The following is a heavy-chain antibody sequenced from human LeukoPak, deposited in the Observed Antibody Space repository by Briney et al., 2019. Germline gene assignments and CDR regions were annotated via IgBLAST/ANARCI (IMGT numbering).Heavy chain of an antibody. CDR1: GYAFTDYY. CDR3: ARHPSHYYYTDV. V-gene: IGHV1-2*02. J-gene: IGHJ6*03. CDR2: MNQNNGGT. Sequence: GASVKVSFKASGYAFTDYYLHWVRQAPGQGLEWMGWMNQNNGGTNYAQKFQGRVTMTRDTSINTAYMELSRLTSDDTAVYYCARHPSHYYYTDVWGIGPTVTVSS.